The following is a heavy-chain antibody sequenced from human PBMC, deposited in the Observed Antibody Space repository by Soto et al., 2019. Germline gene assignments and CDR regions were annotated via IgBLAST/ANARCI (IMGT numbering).Heavy chain of an antibody. V-gene: IGHV3-33*01. CDR1: GFTFNTYG. J-gene: IGHJ4*02. CDR2: RWYDGSNE. CDR3: ARDRRISNIAARDTIDY. Sequence: PGGSLRLSCAASGFTFNTYGIHWVRQAPGKGLEWGAVRWYDGSNENYADSVKGRFTISRDNSKNTLYLQMNSLRAEDTAVYYCARDRRISNIAARDTIDYWGQGTMFAVSS. D-gene: IGHD6-6*01.